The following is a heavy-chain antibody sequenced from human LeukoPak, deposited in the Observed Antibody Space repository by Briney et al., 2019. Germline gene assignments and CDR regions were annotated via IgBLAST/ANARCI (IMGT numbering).Heavy chain of an antibody. Sequence: GGPLRLSCAASGFTFSSYAMSWVRQAPGKGLEWVSAISGGGGSTNYADSVKGRFTVSRDNSKNTLYLLLNSLRAEETAVYYCAKASRIIGTIDYWGQGTLVTVSS. CDR1: GFTFSSYA. J-gene: IGHJ4*02. V-gene: IGHV3-23*01. CDR2: ISGGGGST. D-gene: IGHD1/OR15-1a*01. CDR3: AKASRIIGTIDY.